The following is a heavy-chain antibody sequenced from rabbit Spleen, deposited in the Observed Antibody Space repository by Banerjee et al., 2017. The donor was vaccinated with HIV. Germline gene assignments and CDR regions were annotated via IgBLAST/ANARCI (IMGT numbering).Heavy chain of an antibody. V-gene: IGHV1S40*01. D-gene: IGHD1-1*01. CDR2: IDTGSSGFT. CDR1: GVSFTSNYY. CDR3: ARDTSSSFSSYGMDL. Sequence: QSLEESGGDLVKPGASLTLTCTASGVSFTSNYYMCWVRQAPGKGLEWIACIDTGSSGFTYFASWAKGRFTISKTSSTTVTLQMTSLTAAVTATYFCARDTSSSFSSYGMDLWGPGTLVTVS. J-gene: IGHJ6*01.